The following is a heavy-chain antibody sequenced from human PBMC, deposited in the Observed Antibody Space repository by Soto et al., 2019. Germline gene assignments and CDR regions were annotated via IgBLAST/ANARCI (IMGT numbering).Heavy chain of an antibody. J-gene: IGHJ4*02. Sequence: QVQLVQSGVEVKKPWASVRVSCKASGYTFINYGITWVRQAPGHGLEWLGWISGYNGYTNYAQKLQGRVTRTTDTSTSTAYMDRTSLRYDDTEVYYCARGCRFAVADTDYWGQGTLLTVSS. D-gene: IGHD3-3*01. CDR2: ISGYNGYT. CDR1: GYTFINYG. V-gene: IGHV1-18*01. CDR3: ARGCRFAVADTDY.